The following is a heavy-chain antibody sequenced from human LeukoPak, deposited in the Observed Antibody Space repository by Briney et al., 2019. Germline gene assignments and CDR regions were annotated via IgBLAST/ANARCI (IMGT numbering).Heavy chain of an antibody. V-gene: IGHV4-4*02. Sequence: SETLSLTCAVSGGSISSSNWWSWIRQPPGKGLEWIGEINHGGITNYNPSLKSRVTISVDTSKSQFSLRLSSVTAADTAVYYCARGKGYNYGLFDYWGQGTLVTVSS. CDR2: INHGGIT. D-gene: IGHD5-18*01. CDR1: GGSISSSNW. CDR3: ARGKGYNYGLFDY. J-gene: IGHJ4*02.